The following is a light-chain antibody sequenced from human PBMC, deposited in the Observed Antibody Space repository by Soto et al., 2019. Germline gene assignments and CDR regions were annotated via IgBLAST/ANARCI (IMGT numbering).Light chain of an antibody. V-gene: IGLV2-14*03. CDR1: SSDVGGYNY. CDR3: NSYTSSSTVV. J-gene: IGLJ2*01. Sequence: QSALTQPASVSGSPGQSITISCTGTSSDVGGYNYVSWYQHHPGKAPKLMIYDVSNRPSGVSDRFSGSKSGNTASLTISGLQAEDVADYYCNSYTSSSTVVFGGGTKLTVL. CDR2: DVS.